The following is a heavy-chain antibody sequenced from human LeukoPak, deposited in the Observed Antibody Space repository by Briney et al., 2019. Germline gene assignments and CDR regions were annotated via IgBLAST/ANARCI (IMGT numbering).Heavy chain of an antibody. CDR3: ARAHIVVVPAAILGGGWFDP. CDR2: IIPIFGTA. V-gene: IGHV1-69*05. CDR1: GGTFSSYA. Sequence: ASVKVSCKASGGTFSSYAISWVRHAPGQGLEWMGGIIPIFGTANYAQKFQGRVTITTDESTSTAYMELSSLRSEDTAVYYCARAHIVVVPAAILGGGWFDPWGQGTLVTVSS. D-gene: IGHD2-2*02. J-gene: IGHJ5*02.